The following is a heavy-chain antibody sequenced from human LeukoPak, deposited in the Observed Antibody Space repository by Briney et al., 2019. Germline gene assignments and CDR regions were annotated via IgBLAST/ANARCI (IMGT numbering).Heavy chain of an antibody. D-gene: IGHD5-24*01. CDR1: GFTLSSYS. V-gene: IGHV3-21*01. CDR2: ISSSSSYI. J-gene: IGHJ4*02. CDR3: ARAIRDGYDRRSFVY. Sequence: GGSLRLSCAASGFTLSSYSMNWVRQAPGKGLEWVSSISSSSSYIYYADSVKGRFTISRHNAKNSLYLQMNSLRAEVTAVYYCARAIRDGYDRRSFVYWGQGTLVTVSS.